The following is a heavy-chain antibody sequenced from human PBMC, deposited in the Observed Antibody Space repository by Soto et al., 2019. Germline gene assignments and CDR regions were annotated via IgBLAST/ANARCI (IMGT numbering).Heavy chain of an antibody. CDR1: GFTLSSYA. J-gene: IGHJ6*02. CDR2: ISGSGGST. V-gene: IGHV3-23*01. CDR3: AKKYYGSGSYPLYYYYDMDV. D-gene: IGHD3-10*01. Sequence: PGGSLRLSCAACGFTLSSYAMSWVRQAPGKGLEWVPAISGSGGSTYYADSVKGRFTISRDNSKNTLYLQMNSLRAEDTAVYYCAKKYYGSGSYPLYYYYDMDVWPQGTTVGVTS.